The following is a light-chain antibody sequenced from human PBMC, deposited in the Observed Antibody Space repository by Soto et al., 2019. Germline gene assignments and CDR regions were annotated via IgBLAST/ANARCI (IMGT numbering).Light chain of an antibody. V-gene: IGKV1-5*01. CDR2: DAS. J-gene: IGKJ1*01. CDR1: QSISSW. CDR3: QQYDTYSWT. Sequence: DIQMTQSPSTLAASVGDRVTTTCRASQSISSWLAWYQQKPGKAPKILIHDASSLGSGVPSRFSGSASGTEFTLTISSLQPDDFATYYCQQYDTYSWTFGRGTKVDIK.